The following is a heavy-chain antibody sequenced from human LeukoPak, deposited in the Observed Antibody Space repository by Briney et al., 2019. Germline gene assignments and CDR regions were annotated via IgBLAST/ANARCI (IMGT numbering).Heavy chain of an antibody. J-gene: IGHJ4*02. Sequence: ASVKVSCKASGYTFTSYGISWVRQAPGQGLEWMGWINPNSGGTNYAQKFQGRVTMTRDTSISTAYMELSRLRSDDTAVYYCATLWGLFDYWGQGTLVTVSS. CDR1: GYTFTSYG. CDR2: INPNSGGT. D-gene: IGHD1-26*01. V-gene: IGHV1-2*02. CDR3: ATLWGLFDY.